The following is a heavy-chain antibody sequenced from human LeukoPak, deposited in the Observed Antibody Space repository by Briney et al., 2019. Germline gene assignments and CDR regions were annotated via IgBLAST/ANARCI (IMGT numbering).Heavy chain of an antibody. CDR2: INHSGST. Sequence: SETLSLTCAVYGGSFSGYYWSWIRQPPGKGLEWIGEINHSGSTNYNPSLKSRVTISVDTSKNQFSLKLSSVTAADTAVYYCARGSPMITFGGVIVRWGQGTLVTVSS. V-gene: IGHV4-34*01. D-gene: IGHD3-16*02. J-gene: IGHJ4*02. CDR1: GGSFSGYY. CDR3: ARGSPMITFGGVIVR.